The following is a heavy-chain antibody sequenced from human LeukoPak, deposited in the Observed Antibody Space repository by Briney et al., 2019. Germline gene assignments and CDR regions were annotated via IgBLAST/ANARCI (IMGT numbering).Heavy chain of an antibody. D-gene: IGHD1-26*01. CDR1: GFTFSDFY. CDR2: ISGSGTYI. J-gene: IGHJ4*02. CDR3: AREERLDY. Sequence: PGGSLRLSCAASGFTFSDFYMSWIRQAPGKGLEWIPYISGSGTYIYYADSVRGRFTISRDNAKKSVYLQMNSLRAEDTAVYFCAREERLDYWGQGALVTVSS. V-gene: IGHV3-11*01.